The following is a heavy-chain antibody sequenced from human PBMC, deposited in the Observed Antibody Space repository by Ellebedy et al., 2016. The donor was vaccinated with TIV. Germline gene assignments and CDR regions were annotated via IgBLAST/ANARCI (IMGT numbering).Heavy chain of an antibody. V-gene: IGHV3-21*01. Sequence: GESLKISXAASGFTFSSYSMNWVRQAPGKGLEWVSCISALDNTYYAESVKGRFTISRDNAKNSVYLQMNSLRPEDTAVYYCASRAASTGYFDWLLSTWGQGALVTVSS. J-gene: IGHJ5*02. D-gene: IGHD3-9*01. CDR3: ASRAASTGYFDWLLST. CDR2: ISALDNT. CDR1: GFTFSSYS.